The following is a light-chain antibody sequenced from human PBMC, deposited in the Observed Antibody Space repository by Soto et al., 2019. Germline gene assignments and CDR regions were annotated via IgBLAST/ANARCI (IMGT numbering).Light chain of an antibody. CDR2: EVS. Sequence: QSVLTQPPSVSGSPGQSVTISCTGTSSDVGSYNGVSWYQQPPGTAPKLMIYEVSNRPSGVPDRFSGSKSDNTASLTISGLQAEDEADYYCSLYTSSSTWLFGGGTKLTVL. CDR1: SSDVGSYNG. CDR3: SLYTSSSTWL. V-gene: IGLV2-18*01. J-gene: IGLJ2*01.